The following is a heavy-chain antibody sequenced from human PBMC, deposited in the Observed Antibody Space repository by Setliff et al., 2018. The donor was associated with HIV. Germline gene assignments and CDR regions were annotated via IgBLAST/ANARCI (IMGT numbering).Heavy chain of an antibody. CDR1: GASISSRSYY. J-gene: IGHJ4*02. V-gene: IGHV4-39*01. CDR2: MYYSGTT. D-gene: IGHD3-3*01. CDR3: ARRGEDATIY. Sequence: PSETLSLTCSVSGASISSRSYYWGWIRQPPGKGLEWIGTMYYSGTTYYNPSLKSRVTISADTSKNQHSLKMTSVTAADTAVYYCARRGEDATIYWGRGTLVPVSS.